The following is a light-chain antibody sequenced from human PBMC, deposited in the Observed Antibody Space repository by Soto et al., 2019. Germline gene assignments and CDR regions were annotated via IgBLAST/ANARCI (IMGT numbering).Light chain of an antibody. Sequence: DIQVTQSPSSVSASVGDRVTITCRASQDIAAYLAWYQHKPGRAPELLIRAASTLQIGVPSRFSGSGSGTDFTLTINCLQPEDFATDYCQQTYSFPITLGQGKRLDI. CDR2: AAS. CDR3: QQTYSFPIT. J-gene: IGKJ5*01. CDR1: QDIAAY. V-gene: IGKV1D-12*01.